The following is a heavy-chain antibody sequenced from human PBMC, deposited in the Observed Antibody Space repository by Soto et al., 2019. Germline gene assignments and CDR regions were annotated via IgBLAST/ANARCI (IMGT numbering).Heavy chain of an antibody. Sequence: RRLSCVASGFKFEQYAMSWVRQAPGKGPEWVSGISWNGGSLVYSDSVKGRFTISRDNAKNSLYLQMDDLRTEDTALYYCTKGTLYSYGYRDWFDSWGQGTRVTVSS. J-gene: IGHJ5*01. CDR3: TKGTLYSYGYRDWFDS. V-gene: IGHV3-9*01. CDR2: ISWNGGSL. D-gene: IGHD5-18*01. CDR1: GFKFEQYA.